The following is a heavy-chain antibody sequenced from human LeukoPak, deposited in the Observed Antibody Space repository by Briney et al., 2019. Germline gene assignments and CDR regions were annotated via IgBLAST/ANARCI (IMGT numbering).Heavy chain of an antibody. CDR2: IKSKTDGGTT. V-gene: IGHV3-15*01. CDR1: GLTFSNAW. J-gene: IGHJ4*02. D-gene: IGHD6-19*01. Sequence: GGSLRLSCAASGLTFSNAWMSWVRQAPGKGLEWVGRIKSKTDGGTTDYAAPVKGRFTISRDDSKNTLYLQMNSLKTEDTAVYYCTTAPGIAVAGTFPRFDYWGQGTLVTVSS. CDR3: TTAPGIAVAGTFPRFDY.